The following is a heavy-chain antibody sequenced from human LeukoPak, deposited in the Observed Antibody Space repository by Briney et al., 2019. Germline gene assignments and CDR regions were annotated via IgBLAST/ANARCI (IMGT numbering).Heavy chain of an antibody. CDR2: GSESGGT. D-gene: IGHD2-2*02. Sequence: SETLSLTCAVYGGSLNGHYWSWIRQPPGKGLEWIGEGSESGGTKFNPSLKSRVTMSVDTSKNQFSLKLSSVTAADTAVYYCARDFMECSSTSCYTSFYYYYMDVWGKGTTVTVSS. V-gene: IGHV4-34*01. J-gene: IGHJ6*03. CDR3: ARDFMECSSTSCYTSFYYYYMDV. CDR1: GGSLNGHY.